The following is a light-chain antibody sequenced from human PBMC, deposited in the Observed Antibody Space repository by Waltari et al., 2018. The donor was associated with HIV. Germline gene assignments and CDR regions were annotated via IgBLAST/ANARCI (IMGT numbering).Light chain of an antibody. Sequence: DIQMTQSPSSVSASLGDTVTITCRPSQDIYNWLAWYQTRPERAPKLLIFATSTLHSGAPSRFSGSASGTNFTLTINTLQPEDVGIYYCQQTATVPYTFGQGTKIEFK. CDR3: QQTATVPYT. J-gene: IGKJ2*01. CDR1: QDIYNW. V-gene: IGKV1-12*02. CDR2: ATS.